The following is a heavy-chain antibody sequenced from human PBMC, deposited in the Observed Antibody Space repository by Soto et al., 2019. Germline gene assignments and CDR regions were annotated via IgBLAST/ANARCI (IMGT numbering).Heavy chain of an antibody. CDR3: AGSPTVTTDYYYYYGMDV. V-gene: IGHV4-30-4*01. CDR1: GGSISSGDYY. Sequence: QVQLQESGPGLVKPSQTLSLTCTVSGGSISSGDYYWSWIRQPPGKGLEWIGYIYYSGSTYYNPSLKSRVTISVDTSKNQFSLKLSSVTAADTAVYYCAGSPTVTTDYYYYYGMDVWGQGTTVTVSS. CDR2: IYYSGST. D-gene: IGHD4-17*01. J-gene: IGHJ6*02.